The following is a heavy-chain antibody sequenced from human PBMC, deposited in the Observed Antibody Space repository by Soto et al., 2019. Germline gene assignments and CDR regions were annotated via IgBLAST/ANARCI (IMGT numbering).Heavy chain of an antibody. Sequence: GASVKVSCKASGYTFTSYGISCVRQAPGQGLEWMGWISAYNGNTNYAQKLQGRVTMTTDTSTSTAYMELRSLRSDDTAVYYCARVGPPIYDSSGYYPGYFDYWGQGTLVTVS. V-gene: IGHV1-18*01. CDR2: ISAYNGNT. CDR3: ARVGPPIYDSSGYYPGYFDY. CDR1: GYTFTSYG. D-gene: IGHD3-22*01. J-gene: IGHJ4*02.